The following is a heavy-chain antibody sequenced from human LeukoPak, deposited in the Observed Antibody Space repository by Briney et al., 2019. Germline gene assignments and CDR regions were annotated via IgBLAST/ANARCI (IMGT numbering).Heavy chain of an antibody. CDR2: INHSGST. V-gene: IGHV4-34*01. CDR1: GGSFSGYY. D-gene: IGHD1-26*01. J-gene: IGHJ3*02. CDR3: ARGPFLYSGGYYDRIRAFDI. Sequence: SETLSLTCAVYGGSFSGYYWSWIPQPPGKGLEWIGEINHSGSTNYNPSLKSRVTISVDTSKNQFSLKLSSVTAADTAVYYCARGPFLYSGGYYDRIRAFDIWGQGTMVTVSS.